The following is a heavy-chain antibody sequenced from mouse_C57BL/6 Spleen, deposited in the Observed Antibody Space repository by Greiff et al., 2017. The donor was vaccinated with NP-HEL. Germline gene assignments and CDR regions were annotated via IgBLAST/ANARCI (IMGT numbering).Heavy chain of an antibody. CDR3: ARDGYYGSSYVGYFDY. CDR2: ISDGGSYT. J-gene: IGHJ2*01. V-gene: IGHV5-4*01. D-gene: IGHD1-1*01. Sequence: EVQLVESGGGLVKPGGSLKLSCAASGFTFSSYAMSWVRQTPEKRLEWVATISDGGSYTYYPDNVKGRFTISRDNAKNNLYLQMSHLKSEDTAMYYCARDGYYGSSYVGYFDYWGQGTTLTVSS. CDR1: GFTFSSYA.